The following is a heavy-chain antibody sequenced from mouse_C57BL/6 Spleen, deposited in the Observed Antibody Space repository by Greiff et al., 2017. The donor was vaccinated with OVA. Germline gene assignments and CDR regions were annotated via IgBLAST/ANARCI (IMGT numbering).Heavy chain of an antibody. CDR1: GYTFTSYW. CDR2: IDPSDSYT. D-gene: IGHD2-5*01. Sequence: VQLKQPGAELVMPGASVKLSCKASGYTFTSYWMHWVKQRPGQGLEWIGEIDPSDSYTNYNQKFKGKSTLTVDKSSSTAYMQLSSLTSEDSAVYYCARHYSNYEYFDVWGTGTTVTVSS. J-gene: IGHJ1*03. V-gene: IGHV1-69*01. CDR3: ARHYSNYEYFDV.